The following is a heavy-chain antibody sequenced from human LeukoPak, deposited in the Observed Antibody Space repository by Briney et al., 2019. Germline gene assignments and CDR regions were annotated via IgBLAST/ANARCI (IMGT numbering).Heavy chain of an antibody. D-gene: IGHD6-13*01. V-gene: IGHV1-2*06. CDR1: GYTFTGYY. CDR3: ARPYGQQLVRENWFDP. CDR2: INPNSGGT. J-gene: IGHJ5*02. Sequence: ASVKVSCKASGYTFTGYYMHWVRQAPGQGLERMGRINPNSGGTNYAQKFQGRVTMTRDTSISTAYMELSRLRSDDTAVYYCARPYGQQLVRENWFDPWGQGTLVTVSS.